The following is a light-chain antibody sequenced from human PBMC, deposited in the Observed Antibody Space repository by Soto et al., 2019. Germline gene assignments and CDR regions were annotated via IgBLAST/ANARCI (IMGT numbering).Light chain of an antibody. V-gene: IGKV1-5*01. CDR2: DAS. Sequence: DIQMTPSPSTLSASVGDRVTISCRASQSIITWLAWYQQKPGKAPKLLIYDASTLQSGVPSRFSGSGSGTEFTLAISSLQPEDFATYYCQHYNSSSEAVGQGTKGDIK. CDR1: QSIITW. J-gene: IGKJ1*01. CDR3: QHYNSSSEA.